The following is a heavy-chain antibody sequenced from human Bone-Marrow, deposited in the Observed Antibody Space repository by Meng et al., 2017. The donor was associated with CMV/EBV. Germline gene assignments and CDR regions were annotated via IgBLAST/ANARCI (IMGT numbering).Heavy chain of an antibody. CDR3: ARESYYGGNPSQDL. V-gene: IGHV3-48*04. J-gene: IGHJ5*02. D-gene: IGHD4-23*01. CDR1: GFTFSSSW. Sequence: GGSLRLSCAASGFTFSSSWMHGVCQAPETGLEWVSYISSSGSTIYYADSVKGRFTISRDNAKNSLYLQMNSLRAEDTAVYYCARESYYGGNPSQDLWGQGTLVTVSS. CDR2: ISSSGSTI.